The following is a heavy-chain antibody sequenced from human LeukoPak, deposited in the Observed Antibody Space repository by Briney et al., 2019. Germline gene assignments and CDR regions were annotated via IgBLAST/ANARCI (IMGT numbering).Heavy chain of an antibody. CDR1: TSR. D-gene: IGHD3-22*01. J-gene: IGHJ5*01. CDR3: ARELWNFYDDSGYNRDFDS. V-gene: IGHV1-18*01. CDR2: IGTYGGDP. Sequence: GASVKLSCKATSRISRVRQAPGQGLEWMGWIGTYGGDPYYAHKYQGRITVTTDTSTSTVYMELRNLRSDDTAVYYCARELWNFYDDSGYNRDFDSWGQGTLVTVSS.